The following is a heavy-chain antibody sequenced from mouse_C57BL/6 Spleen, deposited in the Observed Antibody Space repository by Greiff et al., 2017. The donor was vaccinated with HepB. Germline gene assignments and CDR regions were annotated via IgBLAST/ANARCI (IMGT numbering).Heavy chain of an antibody. Sequence: EVHLVESGGGLVKPGGSLKLSCAASGFTFSSYAMSWVRQTPEKRLEWVATISDGGSYTYYPDNVKGRFTISRDNAKNNLYLQMSHLKSEDTAMYYCARDPSNYGGAMDYWGQGTSVTVSS. J-gene: IGHJ4*01. CDR3: ARDPSNYGGAMDY. CDR2: ISDGGSYT. D-gene: IGHD2-5*01. CDR1: GFTFSSYA. V-gene: IGHV5-4*01.